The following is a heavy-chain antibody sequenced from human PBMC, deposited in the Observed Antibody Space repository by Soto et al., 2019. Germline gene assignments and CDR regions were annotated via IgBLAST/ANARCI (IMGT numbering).Heavy chain of an antibody. CDR3: ARGGGLLILT. CDR1: EFTVSANY. D-gene: IGHD2-15*01. V-gene: IGHV3-66*01. CDR2: LRRGGDT. J-gene: IGHJ5*02. Sequence: EVQLVESGGGLVQPGGSLVLSCATSEFTVSANYINWVRQAPGKGLEWVSLLRRGGDTFYADSVKGRFTISGDNSKNTVYLQMNSLRVEDTAVYYCARGGGLLILTCGQGTLVTVSS.